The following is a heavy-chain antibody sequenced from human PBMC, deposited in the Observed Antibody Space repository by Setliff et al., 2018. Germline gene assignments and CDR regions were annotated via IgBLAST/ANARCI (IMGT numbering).Heavy chain of an antibody. CDR3: ATKAVAGT. V-gene: IGHV3-11*01. D-gene: IGHD6-19*01. J-gene: IGHJ4*02. CDR2: ISRGGGII. Sequence: PGGSLRLSCAASGFIFSDHYMSWIRQTPGKGLEWVSYISRGGGIIYYADSVRGRFTISRDDAKNSLYLQMNGLRAEDTAVYYCATKAVAGTGGQGTLVTVSS. CDR1: GFIFSDHY.